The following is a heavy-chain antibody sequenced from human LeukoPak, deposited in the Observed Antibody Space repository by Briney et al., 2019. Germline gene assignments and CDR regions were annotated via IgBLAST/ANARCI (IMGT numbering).Heavy chain of an antibody. J-gene: IGHJ4*02. CDR3: ASTSTITMVRGVIPMYYFDY. D-gene: IGHD3-10*01. CDR2: IIPIFGTA. CDR1: GYTFTSYG. Sequence: ASVKVSCKASGYTFTSYGISWVRQAPGQGLEWMGGIIPIFGTANYAQKFQGRVTITADESTSTAYMELSSLRSEDTAVYYCASTSTITMVRGVIPMYYFDYWGQGTLVTVSS. V-gene: IGHV1-69*13.